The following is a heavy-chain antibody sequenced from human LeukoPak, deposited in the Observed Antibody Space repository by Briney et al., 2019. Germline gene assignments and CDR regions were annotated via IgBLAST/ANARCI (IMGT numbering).Heavy chain of an antibody. V-gene: IGHV3-74*01. CDR2: ISTDGHTT. D-gene: IGHD2-15*01. CDR3: VVGGSPGY. CDR1: GLAFSAYK. Sequence: GRSLRLSCAASGLAFSAYKKHWVRQAPRKGLVWVSRISTDGHTTDYADFVQGRFTASRDNTKNTWSLEMNSLRAEDTAVYYCVVGGSPGYWGQGTLVTVSS. J-gene: IGHJ4*02.